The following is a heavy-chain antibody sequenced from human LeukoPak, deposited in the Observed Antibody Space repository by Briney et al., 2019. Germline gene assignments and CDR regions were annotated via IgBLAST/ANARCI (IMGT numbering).Heavy chain of an antibody. CDR3: ARSIHY. J-gene: IGHJ4*02. CDR2: TYYSSKWYS. Sequence: SQTLSLTSALSGDCVSNNSVAWSWIRQSPSRGLEWLGRTYYSSKWYSDYAVSVESQITINADTSKNHFSLQLNSVTPEDKAVYYCARSIHYWGQGTLVTVSS. D-gene: IGHD3-3*01. CDR1: GDCVSNNSVA. V-gene: IGHV6-1*01.